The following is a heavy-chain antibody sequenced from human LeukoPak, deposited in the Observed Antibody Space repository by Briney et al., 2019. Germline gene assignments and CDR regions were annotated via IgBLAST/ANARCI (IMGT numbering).Heavy chain of an antibody. CDR3: ARLPGRSGWNGNWFDP. V-gene: IGHV4-39*01. D-gene: IGHD1-1*01. Sequence: AGGSLRLSCAASGFTFSSYWMSWVRQAPGKGLEWIGSIYYSGSTYYNPSLKSRVTISVDTSKNQFSLKLSSVTAADTAVYYCARLPGRSGWNGNWFDPWGQGTLVTVSS. CDR1: GFTFSSYW. CDR2: IYYSGST. J-gene: IGHJ5*02.